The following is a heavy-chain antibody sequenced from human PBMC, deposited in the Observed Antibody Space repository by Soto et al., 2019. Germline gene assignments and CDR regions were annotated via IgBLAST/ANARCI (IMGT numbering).Heavy chain of an antibody. CDR1: GGTFSSYA. Sequence: SVKVSCKASGGTFSSYAISWVRQAPGQGLEWMGGIIPIFGTANYAQKFQGRVTITADESTSTAYTELSSLRSEDTAVYYCARDDYYGSGTNPLGMDVWGQGTTVTVSS. CDR3: ARDDYYGSGTNPLGMDV. CDR2: IIPIFGTA. J-gene: IGHJ6*02. D-gene: IGHD3-10*01. V-gene: IGHV1-69*13.